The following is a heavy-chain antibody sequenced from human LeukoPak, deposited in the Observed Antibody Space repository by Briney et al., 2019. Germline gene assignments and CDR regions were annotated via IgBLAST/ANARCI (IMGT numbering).Heavy chain of an antibody. V-gene: IGHV1-46*01. J-gene: IGHJ6*02. CDR2: INPSGGST. CDR1: GYTFTSYY. Sequence: GASVKVSCKASGYTFTSYYMHWVRQAPGQGLEWMGIINPSGGSTSYAQKFQGRVTMTRDTSTSTVYMELSSLRSEDTAVYYCARGGSEMATSGGMDVWGQGTTVTVSS. CDR3: ARGGSEMATSGGMDV. D-gene: IGHD5-24*01.